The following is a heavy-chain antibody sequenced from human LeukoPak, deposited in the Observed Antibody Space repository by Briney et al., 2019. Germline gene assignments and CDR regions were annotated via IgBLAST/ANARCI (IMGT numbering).Heavy chain of an antibody. CDR3: ARRDCSGGSCPGAYFDY. CDR2: VYHSGST. CDR1: GGSSSSRSYH. J-gene: IGHJ4*02. V-gene: IGHV4-39*01. Sequence: SETLSLTCTVSGGSSSSRSYHWAWIRQPPGKGLEWIGTVYHSGSTYYDPSLKSRVTISVDTPKNQFSLKLSSVTAADTAVYYCARRDCSGGSCPGAYFDYWGQGTQVTVSS. D-gene: IGHD2-15*01.